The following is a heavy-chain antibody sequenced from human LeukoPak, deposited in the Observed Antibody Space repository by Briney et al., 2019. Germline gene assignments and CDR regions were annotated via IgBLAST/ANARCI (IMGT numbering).Heavy chain of an antibody. Sequence: SETLSLTCTVSGGSISSNYWSWIRQPPGKGLEWIGYIYYSGSTNYNPSLKSRVTISVDTSKNQFSLMLTSVTAADTAVYYCGRGYGPNSSGWDSWGQGTLVTVSS. V-gene: IGHV4-59*01. J-gene: IGHJ4*02. CDR3: GRGYGPNSSGWDS. D-gene: IGHD6-19*01. CDR1: GGSISSNY. CDR2: IYYSGST.